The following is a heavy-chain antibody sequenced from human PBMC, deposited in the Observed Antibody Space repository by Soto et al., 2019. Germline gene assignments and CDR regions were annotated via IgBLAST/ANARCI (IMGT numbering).Heavy chain of an antibody. V-gene: IGHV1-18*01. D-gene: IGHD6-19*01. CDR1: GYTFTSYG. CDR2: ISAYDGNT. J-gene: IGHJ6*02. CDR3: ASTYSSGFYYYGMDV. Sequence: GASVKVSCKASGYTFTSYGISWVRQAPGQGLEWMGWISAYDGNTNYAQKLQGRVTMTEDTSTDTAYMELSSLRSEDTAVYYCASTYSSGFYYYGMDVWAQGTTVTVSS.